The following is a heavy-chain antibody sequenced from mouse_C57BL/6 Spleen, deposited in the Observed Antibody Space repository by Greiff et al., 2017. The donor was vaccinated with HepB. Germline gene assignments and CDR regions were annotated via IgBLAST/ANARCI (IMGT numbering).Heavy chain of an antibody. Sequence: QVQLQQPGAELVKPGASVKLSCKASGYTFTSYWMHWVKQRPGRGLEWVGRIDPNSGGTKYNEKFKSKATLTVDKPASTAYMQLSSLTSEDSAVYSWSREIYYGNRFYAMDYWGQGTSVTVSS. CDR2: IDPNSGGT. V-gene: IGHV1-72*01. D-gene: IGHD2-1*01. J-gene: IGHJ4*01. CDR3: SREIYYGNRFYAMDY. CDR1: GYTFTSYW.